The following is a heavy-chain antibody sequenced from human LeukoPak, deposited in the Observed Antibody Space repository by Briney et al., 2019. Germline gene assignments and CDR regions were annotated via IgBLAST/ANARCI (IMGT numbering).Heavy chain of an antibody. J-gene: IGHJ4*02. D-gene: IGHD5-12*01. CDR1: GINFRGYW. CDR2: MKQDGSEK. V-gene: IGHV3-7*01. CDR3: ARDLGHTGYDLYDY. Sequence: GGSLRLSCAVSGINFRGYWMAWARQAPGKGVEWVANMKQDGSEKYYVDSVKRRFTISRDNAKNSLYLEMNSLRVEDTAVYYCARDLGHTGYDLYDYWGQGTLVTVSS.